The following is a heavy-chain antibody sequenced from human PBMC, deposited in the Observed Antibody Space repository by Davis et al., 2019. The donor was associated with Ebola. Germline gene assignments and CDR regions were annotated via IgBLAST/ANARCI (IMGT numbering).Heavy chain of an antibody. J-gene: IGHJ5*02. D-gene: IGHD3-10*01. CDR1: GGTFSSYA. V-gene: IGHV1-69*04. CDR3: ARAHVGVRGVIKNWFDP. CDR2: IIPILGIA. Sequence: SVKVSCKASGGTFSSYAISWVRQAPGQGLEWMGRIIPILGIANYAQKFQGRVTITADKSTSTAYMKLSSLGSEDTAVYYCARAHVGVRGVIKNWFDPWGQGTLVTVSS.